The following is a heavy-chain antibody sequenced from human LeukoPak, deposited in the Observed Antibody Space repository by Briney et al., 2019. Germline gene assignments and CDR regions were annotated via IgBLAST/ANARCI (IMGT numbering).Heavy chain of an antibody. CDR2: IMQDGSEK. V-gene: IGHV3-7*03. CDR1: QFTFSRYW. CDR3: AREGYCTNGVCYFGY. J-gene: IGHJ4*02. D-gene: IGHD2-8*01. Sequence: GGTLRLSCAASQFTFSRYWMSWVRQAPGKGLKWLPKIMQDGSEKYYVDSVKGRFTISRDNAKNSLYLQMNSLRAEDTALYYCAREGYCTNGVCYFGYWGQGTLVTVSS.